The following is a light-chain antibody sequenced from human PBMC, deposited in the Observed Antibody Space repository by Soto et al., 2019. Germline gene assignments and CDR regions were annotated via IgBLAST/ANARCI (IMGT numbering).Light chain of an antibody. V-gene: IGKV1-5*03. J-gene: IGKJ2*01. CDR3: QQYNDSFPYT. Sequence: DIPMTQSPSTLSASLGDRATLXCRASQSISTWLAWYQQKPGTAPKLLIHKASTLGSGVPSRFSGSRSGTEFTLTVSSLQPDDFATYYCQQYNDSFPYTFGQGTKVDIK. CDR1: QSISTW. CDR2: KAS.